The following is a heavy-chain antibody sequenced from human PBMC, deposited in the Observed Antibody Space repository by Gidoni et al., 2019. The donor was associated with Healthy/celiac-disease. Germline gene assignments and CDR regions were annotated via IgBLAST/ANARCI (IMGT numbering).Heavy chain of an antibody. V-gene: IGHV3-33*01. Sequence: QVQLVESGGGVVQPGRSLRLSCAARGFPFSRYGMHGVRQAPGKGLEWVAVIGYDGSNKYYADSVKGRFTISRDNSKNTLYLQMNSLRAEDTAVYYCARDPTGTTYVNDAFDIWGQGTMVTVSS. CDR3: ARDPTGTTYVNDAFDI. CDR1: GFPFSRYG. J-gene: IGHJ3*02. D-gene: IGHD1-1*01. CDR2: IGYDGSNK.